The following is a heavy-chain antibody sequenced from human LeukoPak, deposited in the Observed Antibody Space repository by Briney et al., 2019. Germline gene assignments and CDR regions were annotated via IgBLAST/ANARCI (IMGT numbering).Heavy chain of an antibody. Sequence: QTLSLTCAIATDSVSSNSAAWNWIMQSPLRGLEWPGRTYYRSNWYNDYAVSVSSRITVNLDTSKNKFSLQVISVTPEDTAVYYCSRGTHWFDSWGQGTLVTVSS. V-gene: IGHV6-1*01. CDR2: TYYRSNWYN. D-gene: IGHD1-7*01. CDR1: TDSVSSNSAA. J-gene: IGHJ5*01. CDR3: SRGTHWFDS.